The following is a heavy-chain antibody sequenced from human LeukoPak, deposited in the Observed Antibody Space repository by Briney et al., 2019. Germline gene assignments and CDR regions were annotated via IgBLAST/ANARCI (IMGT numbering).Heavy chain of an antibody. J-gene: IGHJ1*01. CDR2: IYPGDFDT. CDR1: GYSFTSYW. CDR3: ASYHYDSSGYYPPAEYFQH. D-gene: IGHD3-22*01. V-gene: IGHV5-51*01. Sequence: GESLKISCKGSGYSFTSYWIGWVRQMPGKGLEWMGIIYPGDFDTRYSPSFQGQVTISADKSIRPAHLQWSSLKASDTAMYYCASYHYDSSGYYPPAEYFQHWGQGTLVTVSS.